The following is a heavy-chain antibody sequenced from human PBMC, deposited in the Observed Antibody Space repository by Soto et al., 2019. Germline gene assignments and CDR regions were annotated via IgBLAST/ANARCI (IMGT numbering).Heavy chain of an antibody. J-gene: IGHJ5*02. D-gene: IGHD2-21*02. V-gene: IGHV4-39*01. CDR1: GGSISSSSYF. CDR2: IYYSGST. Sequence: QLQLQESGPGLVKPSETLSLTCTVSGGSISSSSYFWGWIRQPPGKGLEWIGSIYYSGSTYYNPYLKSPVTVSVDTSKNPFYLKLSSVTAADTAVYYCARHPSDFWFVPWGQGTLVTVSS. CDR3: ARHPSDFWFVP.